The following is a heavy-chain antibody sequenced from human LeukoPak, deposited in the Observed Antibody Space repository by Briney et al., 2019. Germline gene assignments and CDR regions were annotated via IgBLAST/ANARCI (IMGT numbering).Heavy chain of an antibody. J-gene: IGHJ5*02. D-gene: IGHD1-7*01. Sequence: PGGSLRLSCAASGFTVSSNYMSWVRQAPGKGLEWVSVIYSGGSTYYADSVKGRFTISRDNSKNTLYLQMNSLRAEDTAVYYCARANWNFDWFDPWGPGTLVTVSS. CDR1: GFTVSSNY. V-gene: IGHV3-53*01. CDR3: ARANWNFDWFDP. CDR2: IYSGGST.